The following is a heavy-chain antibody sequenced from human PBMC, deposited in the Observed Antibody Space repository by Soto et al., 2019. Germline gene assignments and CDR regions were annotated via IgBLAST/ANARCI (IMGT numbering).Heavy chain of an antibody. CDR2: IIPIFGTA. D-gene: IGHD4-4*01. CDR3: ARDQGAQGYGVTTDYYYYGMDV. V-gene: IGHV1-69*12. CDR1: GGTFSSYA. J-gene: IGHJ6*02. Sequence: QVQLVQSGAEVKKPGSSVKVSCKASGGTFSSYAISWVRQAPGQGLEWMGGIIPIFGTANYAQKFQGRVTITADESTSTAYMELSSLRSEDTAVYYCARDQGAQGYGVTTDYYYYGMDVWGQGTTVTVSS.